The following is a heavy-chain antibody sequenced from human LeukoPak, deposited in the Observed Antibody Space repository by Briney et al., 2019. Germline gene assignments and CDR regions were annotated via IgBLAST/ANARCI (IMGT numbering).Heavy chain of an antibody. V-gene: IGHV1-69*04. CDR3: ASRGYSYGLPTPQNWCFDL. CDR1: GGTFSSYA. J-gene: IGHJ2*01. D-gene: IGHD5-18*01. CDR2: IIPILGIA. Sequence: SVKVSCKASGGTFSSYAISWVRQAPGQGLEWMGRIIPILGIANYAQKFQGRVTITADKSTSTAYMELSSLRSEDTAVYYCASRGYSYGLPTPQNWCFDLWGRGTLVTVSS.